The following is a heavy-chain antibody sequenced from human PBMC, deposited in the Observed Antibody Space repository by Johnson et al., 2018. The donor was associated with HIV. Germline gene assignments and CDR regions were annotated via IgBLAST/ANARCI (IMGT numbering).Heavy chain of an antibody. D-gene: IGHD2-2*02. CDR2: ISYDGSNK. CDR1: GFTFSDYY. CDR3: ARGEGRIPHAFDI. Sequence: QVQLVESGGGLVKPGGSLRLSCAASGFTFSDYYMSWIRQAPGKGLEWVAVISYDGSNKYYADSVKGRFTISRDNSKNTLYLQMGSLRAEDMAVYYCARGEGRIPHAFDIWGQGTMVTVSS. J-gene: IGHJ3*02. V-gene: IGHV3-30*14.